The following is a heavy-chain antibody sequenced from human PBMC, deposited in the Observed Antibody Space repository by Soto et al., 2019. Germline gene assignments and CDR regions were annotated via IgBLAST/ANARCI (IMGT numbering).Heavy chain of an antibody. D-gene: IGHD3-22*01. Sequence: QVQLVQSGAEVKKPGSSVKVSCKASGGTFSSYAISWVRQAPGQGLEWMGGIIPIFGTANYAQKFQGRVTITADESTSTAYMELSSLRSEDTAVYYCARVHHPPAMIVVADHYYFDSWGQGTLVTVSS. J-gene: IGHJ4*02. V-gene: IGHV1-69*12. CDR3: ARVHHPPAMIVVADHYYFDS. CDR2: IIPIFGTA. CDR1: GGTFSSYA.